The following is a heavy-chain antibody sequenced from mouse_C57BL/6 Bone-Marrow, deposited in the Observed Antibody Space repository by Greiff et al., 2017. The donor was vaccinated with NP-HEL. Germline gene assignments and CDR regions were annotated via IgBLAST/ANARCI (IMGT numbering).Heavy chain of an antibody. CDR3: ARWGYYGSPYAMDY. V-gene: IGHV1-54*01. D-gene: IGHD1-1*01. CDR2: INPGSGGT. Sequence: VQLQQSGAELVRPGTSVKVSCKASGYAFTNYLIEWVKQRPGQGLEWIGVINPGSGGTNYNEKFKGKATLTADKSSSTAYMQLSSLTSEDSAVYFCARWGYYGSPYAMDYWGQGTSVTVSS. J-gene: IGHJ4*01. CDR1: GYAFTNYL.